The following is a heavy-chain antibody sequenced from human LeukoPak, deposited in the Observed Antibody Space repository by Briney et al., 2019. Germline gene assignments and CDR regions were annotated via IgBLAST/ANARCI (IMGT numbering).Heavy chain of an antibody. CDR3: ARWGIAVAGTFDY. Sequence: SETLSLTYTVSGGSISSSYWSWIRQPPGKGLEWIGYIYYSGSTNYNPSFKSRVAISVDTSKNQFSLKLSSVSAPDTAVYYCARWGIAVAGTFDYWGQGTLVTVST. J-gene: IGHJ4*02. D-gene: IGHD6-19*01. CDR1: GGSISSSY. V-gene: IGHV4-59*08. CDR2: IYYSGST.